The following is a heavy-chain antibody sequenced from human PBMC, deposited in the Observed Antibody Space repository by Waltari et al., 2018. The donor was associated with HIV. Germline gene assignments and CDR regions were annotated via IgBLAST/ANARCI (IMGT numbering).Heavy chain of an antibody. J-gene: IGHJ4*02. CDR3: ARETYSPGKKFDF. V-gene: IGHV1-2*02. CDR1: GYNFAYYI. D-gene: IGHD5-12*01. CDR2: IDCNTGDT. Sequence: QVHLVQSGAAVKEPGASVTVSCQPSGYNFAYYIIHWVRQAPGQGLEWMGWIDCNTGDTTHAQKFQDRITMTMNPSLSTAYMELNRLTSDDTAVYYCARETYSPGKKFDFWGQGSLVTVSS.